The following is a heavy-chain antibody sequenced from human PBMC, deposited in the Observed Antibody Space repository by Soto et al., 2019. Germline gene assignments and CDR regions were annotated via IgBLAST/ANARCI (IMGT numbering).Heavy chain of an antibody. CDR1: GFTFSTYA. D-gene: IGHD2-15*01. CDR2: ISGSGGST. J-gene: IGHJ4*02. Sequence: EVQLLESGGGLVQRGGSLRLSCEASGFTFSTYAMSWVRQAPGKGLEWVSVISGSGGSTYYADPVKGRFTISRDNSKNTVYLQRNSLRAEDTAVYYGEKVSGRYCRGGSCLPGPYWGQGTLVTVSS. CDR3: EKVSGRYCRGGSCLPGPY. V-gene: IGHV3-23*01.